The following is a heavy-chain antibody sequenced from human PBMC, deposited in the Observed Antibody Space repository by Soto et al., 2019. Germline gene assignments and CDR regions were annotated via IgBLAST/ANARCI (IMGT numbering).Heavy chain of an antibody. J-gene: IGHJ4*02. CDR3: AKIDGGNSG. Sequence: ESGGGLVQPGGSLRLSCAASGFTVSGNYMSWVRQAPGKGLEWVSVIHRAGNTYYADSVKGRFTISRDDSKNTLYLQMSSLTADDTAVYYCAKIDGGNSGWGQGTLVTVSS. V-gene: IGHV3-66*01. CDR1: GFTVSGNY. D-gene: IGHD2-21*02. CDR2: IHRAGNT.